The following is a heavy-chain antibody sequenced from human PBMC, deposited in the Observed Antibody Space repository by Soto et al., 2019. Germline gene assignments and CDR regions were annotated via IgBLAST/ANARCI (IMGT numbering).Heavy chain of an antibody. D-gene: IGHD5-12*01. CDR2: IKQDGSEK. J-gene: IGHJ4*02. Sequence: EVQLVESGGGLVQPGGSLRLSCAASGFTFSSYWMSWVRQAPGKGLEWVANIKQDGSEKYYVDSVKGRFTISRDTAKNSLHLQMNSLRAEDTAVYYCASPPSPRSGYMSADYWGQGTLVTVSS. CDR3: ASPPSPRSGYMSADY. V-gene: IGHV3-7*03. CDR1: GFTFSSYW.